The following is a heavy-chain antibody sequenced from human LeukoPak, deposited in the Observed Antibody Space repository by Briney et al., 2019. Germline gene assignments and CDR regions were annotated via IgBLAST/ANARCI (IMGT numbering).Heavy chain of an antibody. CDR3: ARGHDSSGWYFDY. D-gene: IGHD6-19*01. J-gene: IGHJ4*02. V-gene: IGHV4-34*01. Sequence: SETLSLTCAVYGGSFSGYYWSWIRQPPGKGLEWIGEINHSGSTNYNPSLKSRVTISVDTPKNQFSLKLSSVTAADTAVYYCARGHDSSGWYFDYWGQGTLVTVSS. CDR2: INHSGST. CDR1: GGSFSGYY.